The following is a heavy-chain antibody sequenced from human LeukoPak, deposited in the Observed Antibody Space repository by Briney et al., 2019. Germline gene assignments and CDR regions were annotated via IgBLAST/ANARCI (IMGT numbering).Heavy chain of an antibody. V-gene: IGHV3-33*01. CDR2: IWYDGSDK. Sequence: GGSLRLSCTASGFIFSNHGMLWVRQAPGKGLEWVAVIWYDGSDKFYADSVKGRFTISRDNSKNTLCLQMNSLRAEDTAVYYCGRLRAFYFDYWGLGTLVTVSS. J-gene: IGHJ4*02. D-gene: IGHD5-12*01. CDR3: GRLRAFYFDY. CDR1: GFIFSNHG.